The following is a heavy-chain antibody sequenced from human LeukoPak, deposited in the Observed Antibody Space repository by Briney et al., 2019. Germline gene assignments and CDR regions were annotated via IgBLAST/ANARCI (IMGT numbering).Heavy chain of an antibody. V-gene: IGHV6-1*01. CDR1: GDSVSSNSAA. D-gene: IGHD3-22*01. J-gene: IGHJ6*03. CDR3: ARAHPDSSGYSDYYYYYMDV. Sequence: SQTLSLTCAISGDSVSSNSAAWNWIRQSPSRGLEWLGRTYYRSKWYNDYAVSVKSRITINPDTSKNQFSLQLNSVTPEDTAVYYCARAHPDSSGYSDYYYYYMDVWGKGTTVTVSS. CDR2: TYYRSKWYN.